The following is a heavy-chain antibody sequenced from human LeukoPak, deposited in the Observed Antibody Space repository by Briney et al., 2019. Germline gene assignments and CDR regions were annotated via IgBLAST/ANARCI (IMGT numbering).Heavy chain of an antibody. J-gene: IGHJ3*02. V-gene: IGHV4-39*07. Sequence: SETLSLTCTVSSGSISTSNYYWGWVRQPPGKALEWIGNIFYSGSTYYSPSLKSRVTISLDTSRNQFSLKLNSVTAADTAVYYCARGEVVTAIPDAFDIWGQGTMVTVSS. CDR3: ARGEVVTAIPDAFDI. D-gene: IGHD2-21*02. CDR1: SGSISTSNYY. CDR2: IFYSGST.